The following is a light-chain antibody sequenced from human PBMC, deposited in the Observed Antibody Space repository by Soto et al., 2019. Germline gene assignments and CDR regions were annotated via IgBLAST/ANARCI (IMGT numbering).Light chain of an antibody. V-gene: IGKV1-27*01. CDR2: DAT. Sequence: DIQMTQSPSSLSASVGDRVSISCRASQGIERHLAWYQHKPGKVPKLLIYDATTLQSGVTSRFSGSGSGTDFTITISSLQPEDVATYYCQKYNGAPKTFGQGTKVEIK. CDR3: QKYNGAPKT. CDR1: QGIERH. J-gene: IGKJ1*01.